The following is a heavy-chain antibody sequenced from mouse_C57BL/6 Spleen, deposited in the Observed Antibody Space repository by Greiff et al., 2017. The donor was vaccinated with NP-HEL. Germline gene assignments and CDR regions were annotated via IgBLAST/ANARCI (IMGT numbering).Heavy chain of an antibody. D-gene: IGHD1-1*01. J-gene: IGHJ1*03. Sequence: EVKLVESGGGLVKPGGSLKLSCAASGFTFSSYAMSWVRQTPEKRLEWVATISDGGSYTYYPDNVKGRFTISRDNAKNNLYLQMSHLKSEDTAMYYCARDEGYGSSSYWYFDVWGTGTTVTVSS. V-gene: IGHV5-4*01. CDR2: ISDGGSYT. CDR1: GFTFSSYA. CDR3: ARDEGYGSSSYWYFDV.